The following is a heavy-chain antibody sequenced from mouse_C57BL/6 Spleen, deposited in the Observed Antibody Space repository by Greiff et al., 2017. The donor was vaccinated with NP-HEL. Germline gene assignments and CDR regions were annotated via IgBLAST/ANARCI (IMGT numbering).Heavy chain of an antibody. CDR2: INPNNGGT. D-gene: IGHD1-1*01. CDR1: GYTFTDYN. V-gene: IGHV1-22*01. CDR3: ARANYLWYFDV. Sequence: VQLKESGPELVKPGASVKMSCKASGYTFTDYNMHWVKQSHGKSLEWIGYINPNNGGTSYNQKFKGKATLTVNKSSSTAYMELRSLTSEDSAVYYCARANYLWYFDVWGTGTTVTVSS. J-gene: IGHJ1*03.